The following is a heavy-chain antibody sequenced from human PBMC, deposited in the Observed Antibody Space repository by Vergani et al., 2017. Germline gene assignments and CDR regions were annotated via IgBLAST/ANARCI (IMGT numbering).Heavy chain of an antibody. CDR2: ISYSGTT. J-gene: IGHJ3*02. Sequence: QVRLQESGPGLVKPAQTLSLTCIVSGDSINSNDYYWSWIRQPPGKGLESLGYISYSGTTYYSPSLKSRVTISLDTSKKQFFLKLNSVTAADTAVYFCARLGYYDTSGFYSAFQIWGQGTMVTVSS. D-gene: IGHD3-22*01. CDR3: ARLGYYDTSGFYSAFQI. V-gene: IGHV4-30-4*01. CDR1: GDSINSNDYY.